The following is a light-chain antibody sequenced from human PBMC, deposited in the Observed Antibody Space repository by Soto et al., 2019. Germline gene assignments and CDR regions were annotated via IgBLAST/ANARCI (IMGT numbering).Light chain of an antibody. J-gene: IGKJ4*01. CDR1: QSVSSN. CDR3: QQYNNWQV. Sequence: ELVMPQSTASLSVSPGERASLSFRASQSVSSNLAWYQQKPGQAPRLLIHGASTRATGIPARFSGSGSGTEFTLTISRLQSEDFAVYYCQQYNNWQVFGGGTKVDI. CDR2: GAS. V-gene: IGKV3-15*01.